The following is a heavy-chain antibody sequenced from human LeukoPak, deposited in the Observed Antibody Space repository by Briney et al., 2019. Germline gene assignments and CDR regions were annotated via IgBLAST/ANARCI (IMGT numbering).Heavy chain of an antibody. CDR2: IYYSGST. D-gene: IGHD3-22*01. V-gene: IGHV4-39*07. J-gene: IGHJ4*02. CDR3: ARDYYDRRITN. Sequence: SETLSLTCTVSGGSISSSSYYWGWIRQPPGKGLEWIGSIYYSGSTYYNPSLKSRVTMSVDTSKNQFSLKLSSVTAADTAVYYCARDYYDRRITNWGQGTLVTVSS. CDR1: GGSISSSSYY.